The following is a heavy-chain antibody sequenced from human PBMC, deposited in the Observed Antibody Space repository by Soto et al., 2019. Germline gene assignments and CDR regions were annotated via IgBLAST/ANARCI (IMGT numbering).Heavy chain of an antibody. CDR1: GGSISSGDYY. Sequence: SETLSLTCTVSGGSISSGDYYWSWIRQPPGKGLEWIGYIYYSGSTYYTPSLQSRVAISVDTSKNQFSLKLNSVTAADTAVYYCARRTVNIRTFYSGLKTHCFDYWGQGTLVTVSS. CDR2: IYYSGST. V-gene: IGHV4-30-4*01. D-gene: IGHD6-19*01. CDR3: ARRTVNIRTFYSGLKTHCFDY. J-gene: IGHJ4*02.